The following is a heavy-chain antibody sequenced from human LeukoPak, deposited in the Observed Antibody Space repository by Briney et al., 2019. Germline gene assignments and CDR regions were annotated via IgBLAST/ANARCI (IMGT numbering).Heavy chain of an antibody. D-gene: IGHD3-22*01. CDR3: ARGASYYDSSLAH. Sequence: GGSLRLSCAASGFTFSSYSMNWVRQAPGKGLDWVSYISSSGSTIYYADSVKGRFTISRDNAKNSLYLQMNSLRAEDTAVYYCARGASYYDSSLAHWGRGTLLTVSS. CDR1: GFTFSSYS. V-gene: IGHV3-48*01. J-gene: IGHJ5*02. CDR2: ISSSGSTI.